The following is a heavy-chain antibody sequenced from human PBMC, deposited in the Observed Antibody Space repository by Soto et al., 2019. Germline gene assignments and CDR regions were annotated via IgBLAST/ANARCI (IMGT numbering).Heavy chain of an antibody. CDR1: GGTFSSYA. J-gene: IGHJ6*02. Sequence: SVKVSCKASGGTFSSYAISWVRQAPGQGLEWMGGIIPIFGTANYAQKFQGRVTITADESTSTAYMELSSLSSEDTAVYYCAYCGGDCSYGMDFWGQGTTVTVSS. CDR2: IIPIFGTA. V-gene: IGHV1-69*13. D-gene: IGHD2-21*01. CDR3: AYCGGDCSYGMDF.